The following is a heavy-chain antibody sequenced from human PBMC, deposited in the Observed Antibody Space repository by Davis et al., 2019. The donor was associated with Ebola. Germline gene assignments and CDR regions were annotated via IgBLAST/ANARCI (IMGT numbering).Heavy chain of an antibody. CDR3: ARGGWYRGLGDAFDI. CDR2: INHSGST. Sequence: SETPSLTCAVYGGSFSGYYWTWIRQPPGKGLEWIGEINHSGSTNYNPSLKSRVTISVDTSKNQFSLKLSSVTAADTAVYYCARGGWYRGLGDAFDIWGQGTMVTVSS. CDR1: GGSFSGYY. J-gene: IGHJ3*02. V-gene: IGHV4-34*01. D-gene: IGHD6-19*01.